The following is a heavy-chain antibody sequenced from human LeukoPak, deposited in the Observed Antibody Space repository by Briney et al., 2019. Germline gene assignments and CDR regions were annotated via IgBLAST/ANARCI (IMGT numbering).Heavy chain of an antibody. CDR2: IIPIFGTA. CDR1: GGTFSSYA. V-gene: IGHV1-69*05. J-gene: IGHJ4*02. D-gene: IGHD6-13*01. Sequence: EASVKVSCKASGGTFSSYAISWVRQAPGQGLEWMGGIIPIFGTANYAQKFQGRVTITTDESTSTAYMELSSLRSEDTAVYHCARGSLLVYSSSWFFDYWGQGTLVTVSS. CDR3: ARGSLLVYSSSWFFDY.